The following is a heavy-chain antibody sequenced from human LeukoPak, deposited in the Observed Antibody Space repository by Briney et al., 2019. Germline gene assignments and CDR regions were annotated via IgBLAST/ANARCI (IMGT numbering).Heavy chain of an antibody. CDR3: AREGGSVVTAPGAFDI. CDR1: GGSISSYY. Sequence: SETLSLTCTVSGGSISSYYWSWIRQPPGKGLEWIGYIYYSGSSNYNPSLKSRVTISVDTSKNQFSLKLSSVTAADTAVYYCAREGGSVVTAPGAFDIWGQGTMVTVSS. CDR2: IYYSGSS. V-gene: IGHV4-59*12. J-gene: IGHJ3*02. D-gene: IGHD2-21*02.